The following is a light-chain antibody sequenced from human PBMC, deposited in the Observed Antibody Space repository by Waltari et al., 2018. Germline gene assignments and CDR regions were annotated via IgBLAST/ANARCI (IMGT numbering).Light chain of an antibody. CDR3: QQYNNWPPGIT. CDR1: QSVSSN. V-gene: IGKV3-15*01. J-gene: IGKJ5*01. Sequence: EIVMTQSPATLSVSPGERATLSCRASQSVSSNLAWYQQKPGQAPRLLIYGASTRATGIPARFSGSGSGTECTSTISSLQSEDFAVYYCQQYNNWPPGITFGQGTRLEIK. CDR2: GAS.